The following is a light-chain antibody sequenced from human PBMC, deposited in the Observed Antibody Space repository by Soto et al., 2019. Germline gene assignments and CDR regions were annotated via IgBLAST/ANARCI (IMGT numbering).Light chain of an antibody. CDR1: QGVGSF. J-gene: IGKJ4*01. Sequence: EIVLTQSPATLSLSPGDRATLSCRASQGVGSFLAWFLQKPGQAPRLLIYDTSNRATGIPARFSGTGSETDFTLTISSLEPEDFALYYCQQRVSWPLTFGGGTKVEIK. V-gene: IGKV3-11*01. CDR2: DTS. CDR3: QQRVSWPLT.